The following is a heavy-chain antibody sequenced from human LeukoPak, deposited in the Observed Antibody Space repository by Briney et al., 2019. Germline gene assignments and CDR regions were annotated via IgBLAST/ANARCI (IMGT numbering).Heavy chain of an antibody. Sequence: TGGSLRLSCAASGFTFSSYAMHWVRQAPGKGLEWVAVISYDGSNKYYADSVKGRFTISRDNSKNTLYLQMNSLRAEDTAVYYCARVITIFGVVLTYGMDVWGQGTTVTVSS. J-gene: IGHJ6*02. D-gene: IGHD3-3*01. CDR2: ISYDGSNK. CDR1: GFTFSSYA. V-gene: IGHV3-30-3*01. CDR3: ARVITIFGVVLTYGMDV.